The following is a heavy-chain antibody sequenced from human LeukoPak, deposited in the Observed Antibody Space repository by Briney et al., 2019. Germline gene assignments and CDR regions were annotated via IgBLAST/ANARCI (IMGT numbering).Heavy chain of an antibody. CDR3: AREEVRGVIIIDAFDI. D-gene: IGHD3-10*01. Sequence: ASVKVSCKASGGTFSSYAISWVRQAPGQGLEWMGGIIPIFGTANYAQKFQGRVTITADESTSTAYMELSSLRSEDTAVYYCAREEVRGVIIIDAFDIWGQGTMVTVSS. V-gene: IGHV1-69*13. J-gene: IGHJ3*02. CDR1: GGTFSSYA. CDR2: IIPIFGTA.